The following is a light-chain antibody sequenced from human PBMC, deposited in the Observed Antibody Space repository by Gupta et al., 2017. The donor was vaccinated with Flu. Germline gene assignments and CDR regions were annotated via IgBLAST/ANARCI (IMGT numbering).Light chain of an antibody. J-gene: IGKJ1*01. CDR3: RQGARWPWA. CDR2: QVS. Sequence: VVLTQSPLSLPVTLGQPSSISCRSSQNLVDSDGNIYLHWIQQRPGHSPRRLIYQVSHRYSGVPDRFSGSGSGTYFTLKVSRGEADDVGIYYCRQGARWPWAFGQGTKVEIK. V-gene: IGKV2-30*01. CDR1: QNLVDSDGNIY.